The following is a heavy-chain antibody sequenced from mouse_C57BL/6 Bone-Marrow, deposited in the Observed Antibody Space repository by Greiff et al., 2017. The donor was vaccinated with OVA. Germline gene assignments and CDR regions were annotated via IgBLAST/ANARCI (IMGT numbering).Heavy chain of an antibody. D-gene: IGHD3-2*02. CDR3: TWRWDSSGYGDY. Sequence: VQLKESGAELVRPGASVKLSCTASGFNIKDDYMHWVKQRPEQGLEWIGWIDPENGDTEYASKFQGKATITADTSSNTAYLQLSSLTSEDTAVYYCTWRWDSSGYGDYWGQGTTLTVSS. V-gene: IGHV14-4*01. CDR1: GFNIKDDY. J-gene: IGHJ2*01. CDR2: IDPENGDT.